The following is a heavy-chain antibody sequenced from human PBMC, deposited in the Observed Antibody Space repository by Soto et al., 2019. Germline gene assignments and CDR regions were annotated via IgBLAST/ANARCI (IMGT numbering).Heavy chain of an antibody. D-gene: IGHD3-3*01. CDR2: MNPNSGNT. Sequence: GASVKVSCKASGYTFTSYDINWVRQATGQGLEWMGWMNPNSGNTGYAQKFQGRVTMTRNTSISTAYMELSSLRSEDTAVYYCATPYYDFWSGYYTRQYGDASDIWGQGTMVTLAS. CDR3: ATPYYDFWSGYYTRQYGDASDI. CDR1: GYTFTSYD. V-gene: IGHV1-8*01. J-gene: IGHJ3*02.